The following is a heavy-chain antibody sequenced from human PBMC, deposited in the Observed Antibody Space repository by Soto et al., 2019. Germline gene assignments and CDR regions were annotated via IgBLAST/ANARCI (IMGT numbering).Heavy chain of an antibody. D-gene: IGHD3-22*01. CDR3: ARDYYDSSGYYQGGPVH. V-gene: IGHV3-23*01. CDR1: GFTFSSYA. CDR2: ISGSGGST. Sequence: PGGSLRLSCAASGFTFSSYAMSWVRQAPGKGLEWVSAISGSGGSTYYADSVKGRFTISRDNSKNTLYLQMNSLRAEDTAVYYCARDYYDSSGYYQGGPVHWGQGTLVTVSS. J-gene: IGHJ4*02.